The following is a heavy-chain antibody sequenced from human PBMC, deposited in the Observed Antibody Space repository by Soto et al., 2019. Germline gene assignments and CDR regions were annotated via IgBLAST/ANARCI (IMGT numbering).Heavy chain of an antibody. CDR2: IIPIRGIA. V-gene: IGHV1-69*02. D-gene: IGHD3-9*01. Sequence: QVQLVQSGAEVKKPGSSVKVSCKASGGSFSGYIISWVRQAPGQGLEWMGRIIPIRGIADYAQKFQDRVTITADKSTGTVYMELSSLTSEDTAVYYCARVRDVLTYYLDYWGQGTLVTVSS. CDR1: GGSFSGYI. CDR3: ARVRDVLTYYLDY. J-gene: IGHJ4*02.